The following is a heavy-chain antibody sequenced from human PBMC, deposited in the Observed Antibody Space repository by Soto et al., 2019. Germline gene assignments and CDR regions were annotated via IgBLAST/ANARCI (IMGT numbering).Heavy chain of an antibody. D-gene: IGHD2-2*01. Sequence: SETLSLTCAVYGGSFSGYYWSWIRQPPGKGLEWIGEINHSGSTNYNPSLKSRVTISVDTSKNQFSLKLSSVTAADTAVYYCASLTRQPAATNPFAYWGQGTLVPVSS. V-gene: IGHV4-34*01. CDR1: GGSFSGYY. J-gene: IGHJ4*02. CDR2: INHSGST. CDR3: ASLTRQPAATNPFAY.